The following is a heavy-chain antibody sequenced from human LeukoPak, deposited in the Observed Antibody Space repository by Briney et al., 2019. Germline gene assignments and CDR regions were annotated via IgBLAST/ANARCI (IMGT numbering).Heavy chain of an antibody. CDR2: INHSGST. D-gene: IGHD1-26*01. Sequence: PSETLSLTCTVSGGSISSSSYYWGWIRQPPGKGLEWIGEINHSGSTNYNPSLKSRVTISVDTSKNQFSLKLSSVTAADTAVYYCARCSGGSYYLTWFDPWGQGTLVTVSS. V-gene: IGHV4-39*07. CDR3: ARCSGGSYYLTWFDP. J-gene: IGHJ5*02. CDR1: GGSISSSSYY.